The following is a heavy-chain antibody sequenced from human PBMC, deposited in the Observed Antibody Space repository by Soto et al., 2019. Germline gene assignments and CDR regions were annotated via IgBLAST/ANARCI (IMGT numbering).Heavy chain of an antibody. Sequence: ASVKVSCKASGGTFSSYAISWVPQAPGQGLEWMGGIIPIFGTANYAQKFPGRVTITADKSTSTAYMELSSLISDDTAAYYCARDCSSTSCYTGPPGSWGQGTLFTVSS. J-gene: IGHJ4*02. V-gene: IGHV1-69*06. CDR1: GGTFSSYA. D-gene: IGHD2-2*02. CDR3: ARDCSSTSCYTGPPGS. CDR2: IIPIFGTA.